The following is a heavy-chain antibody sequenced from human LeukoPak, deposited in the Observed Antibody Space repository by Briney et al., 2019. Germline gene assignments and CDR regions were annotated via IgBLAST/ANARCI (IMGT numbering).Heavy chain of an antibody. CDR1: GFPLSTSGVG. CDR3: AHRYCSGGSCLDAFDI. V-gene: IGHV2-5*01. J-gene: IGHJ3*02. D-gene: IGHD2-15*01. Sequence: SGPTLVNPTQTLTLTCTFSGFPLSTSGVGVGWIRQPPGKALEWLALIYWNDDKRYSPSLKSRLTITKDTSKNQVVLTMTNMDPVDTATYYCAHRYCSGGSCLDAFDIWGQGTMVTVSS. CDR2: IYWNDDK.